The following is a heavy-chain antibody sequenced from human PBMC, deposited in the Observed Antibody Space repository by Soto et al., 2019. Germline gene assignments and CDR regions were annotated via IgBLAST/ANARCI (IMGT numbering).Heavy chain of an antibody. J-gene: IGHJ3*02. CDR1: GYSFTSYW. CDR2: IYPGDSDT. V-gene: IGHV5-51*01. Sequence: GESLKISCKGSGYSFTSYWIGWVRQMPGKGLEWMGIIYPGDSDTRYSPSFQGQVTISADKSISTAYLQWSSLKASDTAMYYCARQYYYDSGAVDAFDIWGQGTMVTVAS. D-gene: IGHD3-22*01. CDR3: ARQYYYDSGAVDAFDI.